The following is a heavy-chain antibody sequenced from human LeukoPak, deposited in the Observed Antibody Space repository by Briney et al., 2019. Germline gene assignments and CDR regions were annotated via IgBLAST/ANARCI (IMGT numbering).Heavy chain of an antibody. J-gene: IGHJ4*02. CDR2: ISSSGSTI. Sequence: PGGPLRLSCAASGFTFSSYEMNWVRQAPGKGLEWVSYISSSGSTIYYADSVKGRFTISRDNAKNSLYLQMNSLRAEDTAVYYCASRLRGQWLAYFDYWGQGTLVTVSS. CDR3: ASRLRGQWLAYFDY. CDR1: GFTFSSYE. V-gene: IGHV3-48*03. D-gene: IGHD6-19*01.